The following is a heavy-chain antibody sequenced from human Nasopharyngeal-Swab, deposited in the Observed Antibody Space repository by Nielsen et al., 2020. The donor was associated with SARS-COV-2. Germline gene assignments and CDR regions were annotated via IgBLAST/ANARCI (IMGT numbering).Heavy chain of an antibody. J-gene: IGHJ6*03. Sequence: ASLKVSCKASGYTFTSHALHWVRQAPGQRLEWMGWINAGNGNANYSQKFQDRVTITRDTSASTAYMELTSLRSEDTAVYYCARAALYCSGSNCSSNYCYYMDVWGKGATVTVSS. CDR2: INAGNGNA. V-gene: IGHV1-3*01. CDR1: GYTFTSHA. CDR3: ARAALYCSGSNCSSNYCYYMDV. D-gene: IGHD2-15*01.